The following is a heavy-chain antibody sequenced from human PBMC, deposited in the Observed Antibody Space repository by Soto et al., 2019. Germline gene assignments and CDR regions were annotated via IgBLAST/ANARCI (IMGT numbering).Heavy chain of an antibody. CDR3: AHSRTVMGWFDP. CDR2: IYWDDDK. V-gene: IGHV2-5*02. Sequence: QITLKESGPTLVKPTQTLTLTCTFSGFSLSTSGVGVGWIRQPPGKALEWLALIYWDDDKRYSPSLKSRVTNXKXTSKNQVVLTMTNMDPVDTATSYCAHSRTVMGWFDPWGQGTLVTVSS. D-gene: IGHD4-4*01. J-gene: IGHJ5*02. CDR1: GFSLSTSGVG.